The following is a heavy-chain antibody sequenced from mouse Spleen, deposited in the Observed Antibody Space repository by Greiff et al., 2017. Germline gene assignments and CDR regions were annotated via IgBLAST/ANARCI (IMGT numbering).Heavy chain of an antibody. D-gene: IGHD2-3*01. CDR1: GYSITSGYY. CDR3: ARVDDGYYFYYAMDY. J-gene: IGHJ4*01. Sequence: EVQLQESGPGLVKPSQSLSLTCSVTGYSITSGYYWNWIRQFPGNKLEWMGYISYDGSNNYNPSLKNRISITRDTSKNQFFLKLNSVTTEDTATYYCARVDDGYYFYYAMDYWGQGTSVTVSS. CDR2: ISYDGSN. V-gene: IGHV3-6*01.